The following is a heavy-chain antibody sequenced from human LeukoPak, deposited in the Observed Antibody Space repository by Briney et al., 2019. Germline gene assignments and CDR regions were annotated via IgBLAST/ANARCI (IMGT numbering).Heavy chain of an antibody. CDR2: IRAHNGNT. V-gene: IGHV1-18*01. CDR3: ARDRGPYYYDPREFDY. Sequence: ASVKVSCKASGYTFINYAISWGRQAPGQGLECVARIRAHNGNTNYAQQFQGRVTVTTATSTSAAYMELRSLTSDDTAVYYCARDRGPYYYDPREFDYWAQGTLVIVSS. CDR1: GYTFINYA. J-gene: IGHJ4*02. D-gene: IGHD3-22*01.